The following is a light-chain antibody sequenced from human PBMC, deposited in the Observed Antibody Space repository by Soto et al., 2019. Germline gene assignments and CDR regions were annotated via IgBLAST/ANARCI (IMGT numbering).Light chain of an antibody. V-gene: IGKV3-11*01. CDR1: QSVSSN. Sequence: EIVLTQSPATLSLSPVERATLSCRASQSVSSNLAWYQQTPGQAPRLLIYDTSNRATGIPARFSGSGSGTDFTLTIRSLEPEDFAVYYCQQRSNWPFLTCGGGTKGDIK. CDR2: DTS. J-gene: IGKJ4*01. CDR3: QQRSNWPFLT.